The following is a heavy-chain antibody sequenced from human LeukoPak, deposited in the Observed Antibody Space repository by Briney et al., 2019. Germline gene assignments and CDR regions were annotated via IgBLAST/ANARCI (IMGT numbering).Heavy chain of an antibody. J-gene: IGHJ6*02. CDR3: ARFCGSTSWHSGYYYGIDV. Sequence: SQTLSLTCAISGDSVFSNSSWNWIRQSPSRGLEWLGRTYYTSKWYNDYVVSVKSRININPDTSKNQFSLDLSSVTAADTAVYYCARFCGSTSWHSGYYYGIDVWGQGTTVTVSS. D-gene: IGHD2-2*01. CDR1: GDSVFSNSS. CDR2: TYYTSKWYN. V-gene: IGHV6-1*01.